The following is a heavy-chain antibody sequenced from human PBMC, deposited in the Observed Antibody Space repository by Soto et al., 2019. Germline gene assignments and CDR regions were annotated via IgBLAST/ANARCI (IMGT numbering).Heavy chain of an antibody. CDR3: ARDSASYGDAY. J-gene: IGHJ4*02. Sequence: GGSLRLSCAASGFTFSSYWIHWVRQAPGKGLVWVSRINSDGSSTTYADSVKGRFTISRDNAKNTLYLQMTSLRAEDTAVYYCARDSASYGDAYWGQGTLVTVSS. CDR1: GFTFSSYW. V-gene: IGHV3-74*01. D-gene: IGHD4-17*01. CDR2: INSDGSST.